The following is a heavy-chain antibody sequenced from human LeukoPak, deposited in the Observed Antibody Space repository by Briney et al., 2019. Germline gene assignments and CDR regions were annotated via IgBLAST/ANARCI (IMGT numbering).Heavy chain of an antibody. CDR1: GDTFSKYS. D-gene: IGHD3-10*01. V-gene: IGHV1-69*13. CDR3: GREMVRGDILNGYFDY. CDR2: VISMFGTA. Sequence: ASVKVSCKASGDTFSKYSYSWVRQAPGQGLEWMGGVISMFGTANYAQKFQGRVTITADGPTNTVYLEVSSLTSEDTAMYYCGREMVRGDILNGYFDYWGQGTLVTVSS. J-gene: IGHJ4*02.